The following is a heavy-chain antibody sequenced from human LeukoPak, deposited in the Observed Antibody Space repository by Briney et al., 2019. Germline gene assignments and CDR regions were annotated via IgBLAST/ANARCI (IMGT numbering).Heavy chain of an antibody. V-gene: IGHV4-59*08. CDR1: GGSISSLY. Sequence: SETLSLTCSVSGGSISSLYWSWIRQPPGKGLEWIGYIYYTGSTNYNPSLKSRVTMFVDMSKNQFSLRLSFVTAADTAVYYCARHRAYSSSSPFDYWGQGTLVTVSS. CDR3: ARHRAYSSSSPFDY. CDR2: IYYTGST. J-gene: IGHJ4*02. D-gene: IGHD6-6*01.